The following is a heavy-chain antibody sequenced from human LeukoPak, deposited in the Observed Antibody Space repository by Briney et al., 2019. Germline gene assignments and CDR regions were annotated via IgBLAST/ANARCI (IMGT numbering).Heavy chain of an antibody. CDR2: ISYDGSNK. CDR3: ARVRGPHYYYYMDV. CDR1: GFTFSSYA. J-gene: IGHJ6*03. V-gene: IGHV3-30*04. Sequence: GGSLRLSCAASGFTFSSYAMHWVRQAPGKGLEWVAVISYDGSNKYYADSVKGRFTISRDDSKNTLYVQMNSLRAEDTAVYYCARVRGPHYYYYMDVWGKGTTVTVSS.